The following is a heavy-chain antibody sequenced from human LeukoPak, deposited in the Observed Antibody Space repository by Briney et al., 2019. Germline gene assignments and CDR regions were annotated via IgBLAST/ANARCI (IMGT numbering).Heavy chain of an antibody. V-gene: IGHV3-74*01. CDR2: INSDGSST. D-gene: IGHD3-22*01. CDR1: GFTFSSYL. CDR3: YLGSHSSALGLRFDS. Sequence: GGSLRLSCAVSGFTFSSYLMRWVRQAPGKGLVWVSRINSDGSSTSYADSVKGRFTISRDNAKNTLYLQMNSLRAEDTAVYYCYLGSHSSALGLRFDSWGQGTLVTVSS. J-gene: IGHJ4*02.